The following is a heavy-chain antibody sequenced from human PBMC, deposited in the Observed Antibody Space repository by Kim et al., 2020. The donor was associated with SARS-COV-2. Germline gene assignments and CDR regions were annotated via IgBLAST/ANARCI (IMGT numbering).Heavy chain of an antibody. J-gene: IGHJ4*02. CDR3: ARTAPPTGYYYDSSGYYPPAPFDY. CDR2: IIPIFGTA. CDR1: GGTFSSYA. V-gene: IGHV1-69*13. D-gene: IGHD3-22*01. Sequence: SVKVSCKASGGTFSSYAISWVRQAPGQGLEWMGGIIPIFGTANYAQKFQGRVTITADESTSTAYMELSSLRSEDTAVYYCARTAPPTGYYYDSSGYYPPAPFDYWGQGTLVTVSS.